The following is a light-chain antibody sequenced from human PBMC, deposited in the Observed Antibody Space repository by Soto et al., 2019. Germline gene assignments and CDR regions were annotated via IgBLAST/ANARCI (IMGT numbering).Light chain of an antibody. Sequence: QSVLTQPPSVSGAPGQRVTISCTGSSSNIGAGFDVHWYQQLPGTAPKLLIFANSDRPSRVPDRFSGSKSGTSASLVITGLQADDEAVYYCQSYDSSLSGDFVFGTGTKLTVL. J-gene: IGLJ1*01. CDR1: SSNIGAGFD. V-gene: IGLV1-40*01. CDR3: QSYDSSLSGDFV. CDR2: ANS.